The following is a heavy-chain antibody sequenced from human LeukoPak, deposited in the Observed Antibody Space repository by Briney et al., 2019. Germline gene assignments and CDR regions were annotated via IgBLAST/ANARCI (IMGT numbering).Heavy chain of an antibody. Sequence: GGSLRLSCAASGFTFSTYGFSWVRQAPGKGLEWVSRISGSGDTTNYADSVKGRFTISRDKSRNTVYLQMDSLRADDTAVYYCARGRNFGSGSYVFDYWGQGTLVTVSS. J-gene: IGHJ4*02. V-gene: IGHV3-23*01. CDR3: ARGRNFGSGSYVFDY. CDR1: GFTFSTYG. D-gene: IGHD3-10*01. CDR2: ISGSGDTT.